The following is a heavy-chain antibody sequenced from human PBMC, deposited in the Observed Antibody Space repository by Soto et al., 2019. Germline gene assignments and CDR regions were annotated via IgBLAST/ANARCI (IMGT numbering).Heavy chain of an antibody. CDR1: GGSISGGVYY. CDR2: IYASGST. CDR3: AREVIPLTTDWYFDL. V-gene: IGHV4-30-4*01. D-gene: IGHD4-17*01. Sequence: QVQLQESGPGLVKPSETLSLTCTVSGGSISGGVYYWSWIRQPPGKGLEWIGYIYASGSTYYNPSLKSRVTVSVDTSNNQFSLRLPSVTAADSAVYYCAREVIPLTTDWYFDLWGRGTLVTVSP. J-gene: IGHJ2*01.